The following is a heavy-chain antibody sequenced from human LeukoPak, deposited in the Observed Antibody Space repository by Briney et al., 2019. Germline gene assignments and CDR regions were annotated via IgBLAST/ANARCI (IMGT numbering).Heavy chain of an antibody. D-gene: IGHD2-2*01. CDR3: ARLFCYSTACYVDS. CDR2: INHSGST. J-gene: IGHJ4*02. V-gene: IGHV4-34*01. CDR1: GGSSSVCY. Sequence: SETLSLTCAVYGGSSSVCYWSWIRQPPGKGLEWIGEINHSGSTKFNPSLKSRVTLSIDTSRNQFSLNLSSVTAADTAVYYCARLFCYSTACYVDSWGQGTLVTVSS.